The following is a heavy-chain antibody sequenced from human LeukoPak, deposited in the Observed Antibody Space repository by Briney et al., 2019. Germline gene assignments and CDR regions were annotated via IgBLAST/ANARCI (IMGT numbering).Heavy chain of an antibody. CDR2: MNPNSGNT. CDR3: ARGLELGGSGSSDY. J-gene: IGHJ4*02. D-gene: IGHD3-10*01. Sequence: ASVKVSCKASGYTFTSYDINWVRQATGQGLEWMGWMNPNSGNTGYAQKFQGRVSMTRNTSISTAYMELSSLRSEDTAVYYCARGLELGGSGSSDYWGQGTLVTVSS. V-gene: IGHV1-8*01. CDR1: GYTFTSYD.